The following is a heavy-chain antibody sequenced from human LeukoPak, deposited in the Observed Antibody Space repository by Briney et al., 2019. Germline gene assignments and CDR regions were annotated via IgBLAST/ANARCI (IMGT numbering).Heavy chain of an antibody. J-gene: IGHJ4*02. V-gene: IGHV1-2*02. CDR3: AREASYSYDSSGLI. CDR1: GYTFTDYY. D-gene: IGHD3-22*01. CDR2: INPNSGGT. Sequence: ASVKVSCKASGYTFTDYYMHGVRQAPGQGVGWMVWINPNSGGTNYALKFRGRVTMTRDTPINTVYMEVSTLRSDDTAVYYCAREASYSYDSSGLIWGQGTLITVSS.